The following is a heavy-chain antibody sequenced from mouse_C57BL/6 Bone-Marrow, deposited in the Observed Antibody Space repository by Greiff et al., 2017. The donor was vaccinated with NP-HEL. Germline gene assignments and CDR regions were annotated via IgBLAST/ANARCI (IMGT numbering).Heavy chain of an antibody. CDR2: ILPGSGST. CDR1: GYTFTGYW. V-gene: IGHV1-9*01. D-gene: IGHD2-1*01. Sequence: VQLQESGAELMKPGASVKLSCKATGYTFTGYWIEWVKQRPGHGLEWIGEILPGSGSTNYNEKFKGKATFTADTSSNTAYMQLSILTTEDSAIYYCARSSSLYYGNSYWYFDVWGTGTTVTVSS. CDR3: ARSSSLYYGNSYWYFDV. J-gene: IGHJ1*03.